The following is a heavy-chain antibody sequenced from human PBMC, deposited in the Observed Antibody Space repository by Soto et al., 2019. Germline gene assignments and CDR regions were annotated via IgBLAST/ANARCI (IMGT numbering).Heavy chain of an antibody. CDR2: INPNSGGT. Sequence: ASVKVSCKASRYTFTGYYMHWVRQAPGQGLEWMGWINPNSGGTNYAQKFQGRVTMTRDTSISTAYMELSRLRSDDTAVYYCANGNIAVAGAVGESGEPPRNWGQGTLVTVSS. CDR1: RYTFTGYY. V-gene: IGHV1-2*02. D-gene: IGHD6-13*01. J-gene: IGHJ4*02. CDR3: ANGNIAVAGAVGESGEPPRN.